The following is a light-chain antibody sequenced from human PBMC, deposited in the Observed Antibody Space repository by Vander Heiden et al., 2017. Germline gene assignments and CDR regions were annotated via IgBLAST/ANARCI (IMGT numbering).Light chain of an antibody. Sequence: SYELPQPPSVSVSPGPTASITCSGDKGGDKYAGWEQQKPGQSPVLVIYQDSKRPAGIPERFSGSNSGNTATLTISGTQAREEADYYCQAGDSSIHVVFGGGTKLTVL. V-gene: IGLV3-1*01. CDR1: KGGDKY. CDR3: QAGDSSIHVV. CDR2: QDS. J-gene: IGLJ2*01.